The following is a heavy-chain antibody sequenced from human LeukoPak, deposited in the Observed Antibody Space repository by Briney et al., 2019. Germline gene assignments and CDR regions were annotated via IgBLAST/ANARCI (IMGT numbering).Heavy chain of an antibody. D-gene: IGHD1-26*01. CDR1: GFTFRSYT. CDR3: AREILGSAFSFDY. V-gene: IGHV3-30*04. J-gene: IGHJ4*02. Sequence: HTGGSLRLSCAASGFTFRSYTMHWVRQAPGKGLEWVAVILYDGRTTNYAESVRGRFTISRDTSENTPYLQMNNLRPEDTAIYYCAREILGSAFSFDYWGQGTLVTVSS. CDR2: ILYDGRTT.